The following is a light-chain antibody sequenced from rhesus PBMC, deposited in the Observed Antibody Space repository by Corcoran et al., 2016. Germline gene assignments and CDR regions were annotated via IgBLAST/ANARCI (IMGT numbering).Light chain of an antibody. V-gene: IGKV1-25*01. J-gene: IGKJ1*01. CDR3: QQHNSYPPT. Sequence: DIQMTQSPSSLSASVGDTVTITCRASQGISSYLAWYQQKPGKAPKLLIYKASTLQSGVPSRFSGSGSVTDFTLTISSLQPEDFATYYCQQHNSYPPTFDQGTKVEIK. CDR2: KAS. CDR1: QGISSY.